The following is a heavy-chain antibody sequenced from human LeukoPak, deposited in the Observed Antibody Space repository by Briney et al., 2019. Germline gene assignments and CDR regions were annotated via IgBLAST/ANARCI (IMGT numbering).Heavy chain of an antibody. CDR2: IWYDGSNK. CDR3: ARDQGVAYCGGDCYFLPGWP. V-gene: IGHV3-33*01. Sequence: PGGSLRLSCAASGFTFSSYGMHWVRQAPGKGLEWVAVIWYDGSNKYYADSVKGRFTISRDNSKNTLYLQMNSLRTEDTAVYYCARDQGVAYCGGDCYFLPGWPWGQGTLVTVSS. CDR1: GFTFSSYG. J-gene: IGHJ5*02. D-gene: IGHD2-21*02.